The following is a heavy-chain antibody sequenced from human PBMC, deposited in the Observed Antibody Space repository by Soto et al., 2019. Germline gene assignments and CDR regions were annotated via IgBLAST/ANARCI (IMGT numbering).Heavy chain of an antibody. Sequence: QVQLVQSGAEVKKPGSSVKVSCKASGGTFSSYAISWVRQAPGQGLEWMGGIIPIFGTADYAQKFQGRVTITADESTSTAYMELSSLRSEDTAVYYCASHSSLRGYCISTSCYGYYYGMDVWVQGTTVTVSS. V-gene: IGHV1-69*12. CDR3: ASHSSLRGYCISTSCYGYYYGMDV. CDR2: IIPIFGTA. J-gene: IGHJ6*02. D-gene: IGHD2-2*01. CDR1: GGTFSSYA.